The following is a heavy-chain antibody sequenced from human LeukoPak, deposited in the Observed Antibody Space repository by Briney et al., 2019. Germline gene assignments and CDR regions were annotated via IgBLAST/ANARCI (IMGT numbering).Heavy chain of an antibody. V-gene: IGHV4-61*01. CDR1: GGSVSSGSYY. D-gene: IGHD3-3*01. CDR3: ARVASGYDVFDI. CDR2: SYYSGST. J-gene: IGHJ3*02. Sequence: PSETLSLTCTVSGGSVSSGSYYWSWIRQPPGKGLEWIGYSYYSGSTNYNPSLKSRVTISVDTSKHQFSLKLSSVTAADTAVFYCARVASGYDVFDIWGQGTMVTVSS.